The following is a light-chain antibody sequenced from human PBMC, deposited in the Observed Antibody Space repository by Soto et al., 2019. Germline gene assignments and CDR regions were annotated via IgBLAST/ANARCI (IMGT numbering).Light chain of an antibody. CDR3: QQYDYLPLS. V-gene: IGKV1-33*01. J-gene: IGKJ4*01. CDR1: QDISHF. CDR2: DAS. Sequence: DIQMTQSPSSLSASVGDRVTITCQASQDISHFLNWYQQKPGKAPTLLIYDASSLETGVPSRFSGSGSGTRFTFTISSLQPEDIATYYCQQYDYLPLSFGGGTRVEI.